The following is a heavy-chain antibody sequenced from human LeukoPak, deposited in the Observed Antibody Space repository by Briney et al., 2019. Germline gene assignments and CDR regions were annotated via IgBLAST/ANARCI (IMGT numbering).Heavy chain of an antibody. CDR3: AREYYYDSSGFSFDY. CDR1: GFTFSDYW. D-gene: IGHD3-22*01. J-gene: IGHJ4*02. Sequence: GGPLRLSCAASGFTFSDYWIHWVRQAPGKGLVWVSRINSDGISTEYADSVRGRFTISRDNAKNTLYLEMNSLRAEDTAVYYCAREYYYDSSGFSFDYWGQGTLVSVSS. V-gene: IGHV3-74*03. CDR2: INSDGIST.